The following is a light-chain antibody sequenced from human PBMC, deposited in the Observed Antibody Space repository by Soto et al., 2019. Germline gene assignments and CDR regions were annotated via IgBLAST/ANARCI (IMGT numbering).Light chain of an antibody. Sequence: DIQMTQSPSSVSASVGDSVTISCRASQGISTWLAWYQQKPGIAPNLLIYAASNLQGGVPSRFRGSGSGTDFTLTISSLQPEDSATYYCQQGNTFPITFGQGTRLEIK. V-gene: IGKV1-12*01. CDR3: QQGNTFPIT. CDR2: AAS. CDR1: QGISTW. J-gene: IGKJ5*01.